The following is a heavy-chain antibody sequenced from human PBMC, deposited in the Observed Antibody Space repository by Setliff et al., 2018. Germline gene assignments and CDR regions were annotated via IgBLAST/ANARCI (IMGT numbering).Heavy chain of an antibody. J-gene: IGHJ4*02. V-gene: IGHV4-39*07. CDR1: EASIGGSGYY. Sequence: SETLSLTCTVSEASIGGSGYYWGWIRQPPGKGPEWIGEINHSGSTNYNPSLTSRVTISVDTSKNQFSLKLSSVTAADTAVYYCARKYNFWSGELDYWGQGTLVTVSS. CDR2: INHSGST. CDR3: ARKYNFWSGELDY. D-gene: IGHD3-3*01.